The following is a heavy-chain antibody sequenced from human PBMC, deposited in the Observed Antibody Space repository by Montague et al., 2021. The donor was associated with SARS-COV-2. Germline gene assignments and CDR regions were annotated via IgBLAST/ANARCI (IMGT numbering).Heavy chain of an antibody. CDR3: ARAYCGGDCHVGP. CDR2: IYGSGSA. CDR1: VGSISNYY. Sequence: SETLSLTCTVSVGSISNYYWTWIRQPPGKGLEWIGYIYGSGSANYNPSLKSRSTISVDTSNNQFSLRLSSVTAAVTAVYYCARAYCGGDCHVGPWGQGILVTVSS. J-gene: IGHJ5*02. V-gene: IGHV4-59*01. D-gene: IGHD2-21*02.